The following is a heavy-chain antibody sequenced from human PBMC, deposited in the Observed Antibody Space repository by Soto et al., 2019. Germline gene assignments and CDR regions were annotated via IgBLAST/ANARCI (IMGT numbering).Heavy chain of an antibody. J-gene: IGHJ4*02. D-gene: IGHD3-22*01. V-gene: IGHV1-69*13. CDR3: ARATDYYDSSGYYSPRVYYFDY. Sequence: SVKVSCKASGGTFSSYAISWVRQAPGQGLEWMGGIIPIFGTANYAQKFQGRVTITADESTSTAYMELSSLRSEDTAVYYCARATDYYDSSGYYSPRVYYFDYWGQGTLVTVSS. CDR2: IIPIFGTA. CDR1: GGTFSSYA.